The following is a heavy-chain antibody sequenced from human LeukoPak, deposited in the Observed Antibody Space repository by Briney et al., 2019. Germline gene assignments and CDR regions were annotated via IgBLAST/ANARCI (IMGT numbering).Heavy chain of an antibody. CDR2: INTNTGNP. D-gene: IGHD3-22*01. CDR3: ARDRSGEYYYDSSGFD. J-gene: IGHJ4*02. V-gene: IGHV7-4-1*02. Sequence: ASVKVSCKASGNTFTSYAMNWVRQAPGQGLEWMGWINTNTGNPTYAQGFTGRFVFSLDTSVSTAYLQISSLKAEDTAVYYCARDRSGEYYYDSSGFDWGQGTLVTVSS. CDR1: GNTFTSYA.